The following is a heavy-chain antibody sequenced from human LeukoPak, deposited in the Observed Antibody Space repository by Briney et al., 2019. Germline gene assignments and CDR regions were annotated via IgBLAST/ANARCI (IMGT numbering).Heavy chain of an antibody. Sequence: GGSLRLSCAASGFTFSSFGMHWVRQAPGKGLEWVSAISGSGGSTYYADSVKGRFTISRDNSKNTLYLQMNSLRAEDTAVYYCAKDGYDTIDYWGQGTLVTVSS. V-gene: IGHV3-23*01. CDR3: AKDGYDTIDY. D-gene: IGHD5-12*01. CDR1: GFTFSSFG. J-gene: IGHJ4*02. CDR2: ISGSGGST.